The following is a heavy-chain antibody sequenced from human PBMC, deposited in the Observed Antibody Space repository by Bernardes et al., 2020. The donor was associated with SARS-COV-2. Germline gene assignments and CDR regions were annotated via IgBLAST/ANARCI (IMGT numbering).Heavy chain of an antibody. CDR3: ARQAVRQIGFN. CDR1: GFTFNAYS. J-gene: IGHJ4*02. CDR2: ISGGSGYI. D-gene: IGHD2-21*01. Sequence: GGSLRLSCVASGFTFNAYSVNWVRQAPGKGLEWLSSISGGSGYIYYADSVKGRFTISTDNAKNLLFLEMNSLRADDTAVYYCARQAVRQIGFNWGQGALVTVSS. V-gene: IGHV3-21*01.